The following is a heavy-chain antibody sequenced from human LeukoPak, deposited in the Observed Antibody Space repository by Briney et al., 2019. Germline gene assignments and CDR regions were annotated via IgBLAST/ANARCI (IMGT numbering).Heavy chain of an antibody. CDR1: GYSFTSYW. J-gene: IGHJ4*02. CDR3: ATHPIMITFGGVIAAPAGNY. CDR2: IDPSDSYT. Sequence: GESLRISCKGSGYSFTSYWISWVRQMPGKGLAGMGRIDPSDSYTNYSPSFQGHVTISADKSVSTAYLQWSSLKASDTAMYYCATHPIMITFGGVIAAPAGNYWGQGTLVTVSS. D-gene: IGHD3-16*02. V-gene: IGHV5-10-1*01.